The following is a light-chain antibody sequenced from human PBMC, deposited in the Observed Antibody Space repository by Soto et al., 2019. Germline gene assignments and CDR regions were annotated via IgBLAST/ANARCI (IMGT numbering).Light chain of an antibody. Sequence: EIVLTQSPATLSLYPGERATLSCRASQSVSNFLTWYQQKPGQAPRLLIYDASSRATGIPARFSGSGSGTEFTLTISSLEPEDSAVYYCQQRSIWPTFGQGTRLEIK. CDR3: QQRSIWPT. V-gene: IGKV3-11*01. CDR2: DAS. CDR1: QSVSNF. J-gene: IGKJ5*01.